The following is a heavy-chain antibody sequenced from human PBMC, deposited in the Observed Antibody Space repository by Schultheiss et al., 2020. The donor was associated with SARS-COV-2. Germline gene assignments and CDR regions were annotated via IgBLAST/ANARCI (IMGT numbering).Heavy chain of an antibody. D-gene: IGHD3-22*01. J-gene: IGHJ4*02. CDR3: AHRSYDSSGYLVDY. CDR1: GFSLSTSGMC. CDR2: IDWDDDK. Sequence: SGPTLVKPTETLTLTCTVSGFSLSTSGMCVSWIRQPPGKALDWLARIDWDDDKYYSTSLKTRLTISKDTSKNQVVLTMTNMDPVDTATYYCAHRSYDSSGYLVDYWGQGTLVTVSS. V-gene: IGHV2-70*12.